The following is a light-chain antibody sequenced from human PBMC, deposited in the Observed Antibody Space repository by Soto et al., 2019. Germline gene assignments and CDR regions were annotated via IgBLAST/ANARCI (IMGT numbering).Light chain of an antibody. Sequence: DIQMTQSPSTLSASVGDRVTITCRASQSISSWLAWYQQKPGKAPKFLIYDASSLKGGVPSRFSGSGSGTEFTRTISSLQPDDFAPYYCQQYNSYPLTFGGGTKVEIK. CDR3: QQYNSYPLT. J-gene: IGKJ4*01. CDR1: QSISSW. V-gene: IGKV1-5*01. CDR2: DAS.